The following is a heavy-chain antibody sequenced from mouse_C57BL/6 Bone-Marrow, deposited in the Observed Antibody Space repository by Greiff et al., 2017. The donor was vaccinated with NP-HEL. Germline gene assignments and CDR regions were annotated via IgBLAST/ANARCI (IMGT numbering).Heavy chain of an antibody. CDR3: ARTNYGSSPYYYAMDY. V-gene: IGHV1-15*01. Sequence: VQLQQSGAELVRPGASVTLSCKASGYTFTDYEMHWVKQTPVHGLEWIGAIDPETGGTAYNQKFKGKAILTADTSSNTAYLQHSSLTSEDTVMYYGARTNYGSSPYYYAMDYWGQGTSVTVSS. CDR2: IDPETGGT. D-gene: IGHD1-1*01. J-gene: IGHJ4*01. CDR1: GYTFTDYE.